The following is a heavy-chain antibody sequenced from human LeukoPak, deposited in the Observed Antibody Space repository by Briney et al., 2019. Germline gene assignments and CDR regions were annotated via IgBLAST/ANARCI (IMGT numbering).Heavy chain of an antibody. J-gene: IGHJ6*02. V-gene: IGHV4-59*01. CDR1: GVSISSYY. CDR3: ARDPLGIAVAGLPPIYYGMDV. CDR2: IYYSGST. D-gene: IGHD6-19*01. Sequence: SETLSLTCTVSGVSISSYYWSWIRQPPGKGLEWIGYIYYSGSTNYNPSLKSRVTISVDTSKNQFSLKLSSVTAADTAVCYCARDPLGIAVAGLPPIYYGMDVWGQGTTVTVSS.